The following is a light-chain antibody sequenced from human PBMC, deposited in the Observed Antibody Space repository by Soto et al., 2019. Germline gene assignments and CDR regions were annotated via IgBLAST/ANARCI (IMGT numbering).Light chain of an antibody. V-gene: IGLV1-44*01. CDR1: SSNIGSNT. J-gene: IGLJ1*01. Sequence: QSVLTQPPSASGTPGQRVTISCSGSSSNIGSNTVNWYQQLPGTAPKLLIYNNNQRPSGVPDRFSGSKSGTSASLAISGLQSDDEDDYYCAAWDDSLNGLVFGTGTKLTVL. CDR2: NNN. CDR3: AAWDDSLNGLV.